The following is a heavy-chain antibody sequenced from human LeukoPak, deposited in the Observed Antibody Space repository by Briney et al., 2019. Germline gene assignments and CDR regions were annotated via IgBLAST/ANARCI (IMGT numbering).Heavy chain of an antibody. J-gene: IGHJ4*02. CDR2: ISSSGSTI. D-gene: IGHD2-21*02. CDR3: AKLTTAVES. CDR1: GFTFSDYY. Sequence: GGSLRLSCAASGFTFSDYYMSWIRQAPGKGLEWASYISSSGSTIYYPDSVKGRFTISRDNAKNSLFLQMNSLRAEDTAVYYCAKLTTAVESWGQGTLVTVSS. V-gene: IGHV3-11*01.